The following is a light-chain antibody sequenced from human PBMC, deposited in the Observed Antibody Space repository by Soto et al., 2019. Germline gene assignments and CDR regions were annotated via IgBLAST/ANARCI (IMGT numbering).Light chain of an antibody. CDR3: QQRSDGLT. CDR1: QSVSRY. CDR2: DAS. J-gene: IGKJ4*01. Sequence: EIVLTQSPATLSLSPGERATLSCRASQSVSRYLGWYQQKPGQAPRLLIYDASNRATGIPARFSGSGSGTDFTRTISSLEPEDFALYYWQQRSDGLTFGGGTRVEIK. V-gene: IGKV3-11*01.